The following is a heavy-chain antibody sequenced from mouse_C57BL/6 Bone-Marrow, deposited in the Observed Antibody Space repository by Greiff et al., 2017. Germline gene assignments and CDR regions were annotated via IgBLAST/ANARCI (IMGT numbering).Heavy chain of an antibody. J-gene: IGHJ2*01. CDR3: ARLYYYPYYFDD. V-gene: IGHV5-12*01. CDR2: IRNGGGST. CDR1: GFTFSDYY. Sequence: EVQRVESGGGLVQPGGSLKLSCAASGFTFSDYYTYWVRQTPEKRLEWVAYIRNGGGSTYYPDTVKGRFTISRDNAKNTLYLQMSRLKSEDTAMYYCARLYYYPYYFDDWGQGTTLTGSS. D-gene: IGHD1-1*02.